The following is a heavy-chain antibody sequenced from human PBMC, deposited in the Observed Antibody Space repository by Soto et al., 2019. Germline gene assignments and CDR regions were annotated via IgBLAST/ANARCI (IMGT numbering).Heavy chain of an antibody. Sequence: GGSLRLSCAASGFTFSSYWMHWVRQAPGKGLVWVSRINSDGSSTSYADSVKGRFTISRDNAKNTLYLQMNTLRAEDTAVYYCSRRKGCSGGCCYSDNYYYYMDVWGKGTTVTVSS. D-gene: IGHD2-15*01. J-gene: IGHJ6*03. CDR2: INSDGSST. CDR3: SRRKGCSGGCCYSDNYYYYMDV. V-gene: IGHV3-74*01. CDR1: GFTFSSYW.